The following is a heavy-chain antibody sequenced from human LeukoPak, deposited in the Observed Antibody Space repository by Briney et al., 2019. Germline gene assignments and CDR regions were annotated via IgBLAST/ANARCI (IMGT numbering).Heavy chain of an antibody. J-gene: IGHJ4*02. D-gene: IGHD5-18*01. CDR2: ISSSSSTI. Sequence: PGGSLRLSCAASGFTFSSYSMNWVRQAPGKGLEWVSYISSSSSTIYYADSVKGRFTISRDNAKNSLYLQMNSLRDEDTAVYYCARDRGYSYGPYYFDYWGQGTLVTVSS. CDR1: GFTFSSYS. CDR3: ARDRGYSYGPYYFDY. V-gene: IGHV3-48*02.